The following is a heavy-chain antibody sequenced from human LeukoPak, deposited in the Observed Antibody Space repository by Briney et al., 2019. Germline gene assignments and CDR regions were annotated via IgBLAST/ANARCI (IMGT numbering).Heavy chain of an antibody. CDR1: GFTFGSCW. CDR3: ARGGGLDV. V-gene: IGHV3-7*03. D-gene: IGHD3-16*01. Sequence: GGSLRLSCAASGFTFGSCWMNWARQAPGKGLEWVASINHNGNVNYYVDSVKGRFTISRDNAKNSLYLQMSNLRAEDTAVYFCARGGGLDVWGQGATVTVSS. CDR2: INHNGNVN. J-gene: IGHJ6*02.